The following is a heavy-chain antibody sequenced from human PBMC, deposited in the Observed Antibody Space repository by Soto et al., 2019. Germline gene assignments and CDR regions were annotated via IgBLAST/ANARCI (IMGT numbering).Heavy chain of an antibody. CDR1: GGSFRSDDYF. CDR3: ARGHYDVLTGFYVRYFDY. Sequence: QVQLQESGPGLVKPSQTLSLSCFVSGGSFRSDDYFWSWIRQPPGKALEWMGYISHRGTAYYNPSLKSGLAMSIDTFKKQFSLRLRSVTAADTATYYCARGHYDVLTGFYVRYFDYWGRGTRVTVSS. D-gene: IGHD3-9*01. CDR2: ISHRGTA. V-gene: IGHV4-30-4*01. J-gene: IGHJ4*02.